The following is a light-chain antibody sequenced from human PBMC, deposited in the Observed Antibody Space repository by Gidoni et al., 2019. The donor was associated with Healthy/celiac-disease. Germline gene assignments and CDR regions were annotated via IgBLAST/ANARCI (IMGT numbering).Light chain of an antibody. J-gene: IGKJ4*01. CDR1: QRVSSY. CDR3: QQRSNWPPLT. Sequence: DIVLTQSPATLSLSPGERATLSCRASQRVSSYLAWYQQKPCQAPRLLIYDASNRATGIPARFSGSGSGTDFTLTISSLEPEDFAVDYCQQRSNWPPLTFGGGTRVEIK. CDR2: DAS. V-gene: IGKV3-11*01.